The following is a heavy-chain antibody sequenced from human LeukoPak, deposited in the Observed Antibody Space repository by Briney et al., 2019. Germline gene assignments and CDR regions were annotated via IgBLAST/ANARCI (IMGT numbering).Heavy chain of an antibody. CDR1: GFTFSSYG. J-gene: IGHJ6*03. Sequence: SGGSLRLSCAASGFTFSSYGMSWVRQAPGKGLEWVSAISGSGGSTYYADSVKGRFTISRDNSKNTLYLQMGSLRAEDMAVYYCARDPLLRYFDWLPNYYMDVWGKGTTVTVSS. CDR3: ARDPLLRYFDWLPNYYMDV. CDR2: ISGSGGST. V-gene: IGHV3-23*01. D-gene: IGHD3-9*01.